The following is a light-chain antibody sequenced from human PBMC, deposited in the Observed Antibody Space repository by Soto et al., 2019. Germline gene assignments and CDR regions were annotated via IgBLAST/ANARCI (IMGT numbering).Light chain of an antibody. J-gene: IGKJ3*01. CDR3: QQYYSTPFT. CDR2: WAS. V-gene: IGKV4-1*01. Sequence: DIVMTQSPDSLAVSLGERATINCKSSQSVLYSSNNKNYLAWYQQKPGQPPKLLIYWASTRESGVPDRFSGSGSGTDFTLTISSLQAEDVAVYYCQQYYSTPFTFGPGTKADIK. CDR1: QSVLYSSNNKNY.